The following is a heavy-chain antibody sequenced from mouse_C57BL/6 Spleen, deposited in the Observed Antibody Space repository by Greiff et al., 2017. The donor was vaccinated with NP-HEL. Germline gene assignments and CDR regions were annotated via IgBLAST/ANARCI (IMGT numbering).Heavy chain of an antibody. V-gene: IGHV1-50*01. CDR2: IDPSDSYT. Sequence: QVHVKQPGAELVKPGASVKLSCKASGYTFTSYWMQWVKQRPGQGLEWIGEIDPSDSYTNYNQKFKGKATLTVDTSSSTAYMQLSSLTSEDSAVYYCAREKEITTVVATDAMDYWGQGTSVTVSS. CDR1: GYTFTSYW. D-gene: IGHD1-1*01. CDR3: AREKEITTVVATDAMDY. J-gene: IGHJ4*01.